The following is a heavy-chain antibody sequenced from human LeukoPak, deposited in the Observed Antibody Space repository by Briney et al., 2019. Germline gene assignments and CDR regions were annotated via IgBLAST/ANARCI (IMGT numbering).Heavy chain of an antibody. D-gene: IGHD6-19*01. CDR2: ISWNSGSI. Sequence: PGGSLRLSCAASGFTFDDYAMHWVRQAPGKGLEWVSAISWNSGSIGYADSVKGRFTISRENAKNSLYLQMNSLRSDDTAVYYCAQEVNLRGVAGDYWGQGTLVTVSS. J-gene: IGHJ4*02. CDR3: AQEVNLRGVAGDY. V-gene: IGHV3-9*01. CDR1: GFTFDDYA.